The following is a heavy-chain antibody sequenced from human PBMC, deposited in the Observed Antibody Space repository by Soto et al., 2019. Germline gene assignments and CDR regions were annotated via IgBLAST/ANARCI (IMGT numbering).Heavy chain of an antibody. Sequence: ASVKVSCKASGYTFTSSDINWVRQATGQGLEWMGWMNPNSGNTGSAQRFQGRLTMTRNTSINTAYMELTSLTSADAAVYFCAGVHTVTTYFDVWGRGTLVTVSS. J-gene: IGHJ2*01. D-gene: IGHD4-17*01. CDR2: MNPNSGNT. V-gene: IGHV1-8*01. CDR3: AGVHTVTTYFDV. CDR1: GYTFTSSD.